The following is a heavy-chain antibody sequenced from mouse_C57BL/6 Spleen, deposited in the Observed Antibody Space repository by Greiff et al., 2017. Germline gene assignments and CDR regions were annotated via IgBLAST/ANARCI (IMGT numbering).Heavy chain of an antibody. CDR1: GYTFTSYW. J-gene: IGHJ2*01. Sequence: QVQLQQPGAELVKPGASVKLSCKASGYTFTSYWMQWVKQRPGQGLEWIGEIDPSDSYTNYNQKFKGKATLTVYTSSSTAYMQLSSLTSEDSAVYYCARWSSYNYFDYWGQGTTLTVSS. D-gene: IGHD1-1*01. V-gene: IGHV1-50*01. CDR3: ARWSSYNYFDY. CDR2: IDPSDSYT.